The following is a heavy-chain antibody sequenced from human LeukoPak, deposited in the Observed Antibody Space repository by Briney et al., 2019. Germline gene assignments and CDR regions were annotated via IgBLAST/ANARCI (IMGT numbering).Heavy chain of an antibody. D-gene: IGHD2-2*01. CDR2: LSSDGSNK. CDR3: AKGSRRYCSSTSCYSDAFDI. Sequence: GGSLRLSCAASGFTFRNYGMHWVRQAPGKGLEWVAVLSSDGSNKYYSDSVKGRFTISRDNSKNTLYLQMNSLRAEDTAVYYCAKGSRRYCSSTSCYSDAFDIWGQGTLVTVSS. J-gene: IGHJ4*02. CDR1: GFTFRNYG. V-gene: IGHV3-30*18.